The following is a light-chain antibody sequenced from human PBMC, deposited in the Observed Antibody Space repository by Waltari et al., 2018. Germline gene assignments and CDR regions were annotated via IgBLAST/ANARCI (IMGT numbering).Light chain of an antibody. Sequence: QLVLTQSPSASASLGASVKLTCTLSSRHSSNVIPWLPQQPEKGTRYLMRVKSDGSHSRGDEIPDRFSGSSSGAERYLTISSLQSEDEADYYCQTGGHGTWVFGGGTKLTVL. CDR3: QTGGHGTWV. J-gene: IGLJ3*02. CDR1: SRHSSNV. V-gene: IGLV4-69*01. CDR2: VKSDGSH.